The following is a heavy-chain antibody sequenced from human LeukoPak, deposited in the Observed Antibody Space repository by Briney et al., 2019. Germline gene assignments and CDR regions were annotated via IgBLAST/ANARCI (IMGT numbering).Heavy chain of an antibody. D-gene: IGHD3-3*01. V-gene: IGHV1-2*02. CDR2: INPNSGGT. J-gene: IGHJ4*02. Sequence: GASVKVSCKASGYTFTGYYMHWVRQAPGQGLEWMGWINPNSGGTNYAQKFQGRVTMTRDTSISTAYMEPSRLRSDDTAVYYCARGGITIFGVVPAPFDYWGQGTLVTVSS. CDR1: GYTFTGYY. CDR3: ARGGITIFGVVPAPFDY.